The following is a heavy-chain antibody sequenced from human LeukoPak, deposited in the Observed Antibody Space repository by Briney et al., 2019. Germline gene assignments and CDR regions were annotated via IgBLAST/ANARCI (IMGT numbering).Heavy chain of an antibody. J-gene: IGHJ4*02. Sequence: GGSLRLSCAASGMTVSSNYMSWVRQAPGKGLEWVSVMYSGGNTYYADSVKGRFTISRDKSKNTLYLQMNSLRAEDTAVYYCARGIGSTVFFDHWGQGILVTVSS. CDR3: ARGIGSTVFFDH. CDR2: MYSGGNT. V-gene: IGHV3-53*01. D-gene: IGHD4-11*01. CDR1: GMTVSSNY.